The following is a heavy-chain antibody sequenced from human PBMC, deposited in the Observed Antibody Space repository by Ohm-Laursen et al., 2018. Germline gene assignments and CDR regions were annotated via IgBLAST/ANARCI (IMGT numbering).Heavy chain of an antibody. D-gene: IGHD2-2*01. Sequence: TLSLTCAVYGGSFSGYYWSWIRQHPGKGLEWIGYIYYSGSTYYNPSLKSRVTISVDTSKNQFSLKLSSVTAADTAVYYCAREHLVVPAAGYYYYYGMDVWGQGTTVTVSS. J-gene: IGHJ6*02. CDR3: AREHLVVPAAGYYYYYGMDV. V-gene: IGHV4-31*11. CDR2: IYYSGST. CDR1: GGSFSGYY.